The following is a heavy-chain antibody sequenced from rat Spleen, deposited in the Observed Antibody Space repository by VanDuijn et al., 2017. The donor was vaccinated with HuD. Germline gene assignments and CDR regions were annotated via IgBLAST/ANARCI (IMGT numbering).Heavy chain of an antibody. D-gene: IGHD1-11*01. Sequence: EVQLVESGGGLVQPGRSMSLSCAASGFIFSNYYMVWVRQAPTKGLEWVASITTGGGNTYYRDSVKGRFTISRDNAKSTLYLQMDSLRSEDTATYYCATRDGGYPHWGQGVMVTVSS. CDR3: ATRDGGYPH. J-gene: IGHJ2*01. CDR2: ITTGGGNT. V-gene: IGHV5-25*01. CDR1: GFIFSNYY.